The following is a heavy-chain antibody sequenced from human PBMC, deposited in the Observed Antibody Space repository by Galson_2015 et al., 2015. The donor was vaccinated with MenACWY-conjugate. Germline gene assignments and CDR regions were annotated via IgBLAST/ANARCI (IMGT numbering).Heavy chain of an antibody. CDR2: TRNKGYTT. V-gene: IGHV3-72*01. CDR1: GFTFSDHY. J-gene: IGHJ4*02. CDR3: ARGLSGSGYFDY. Sequence: SLRLSCAASGFTFSDHYMDWVRQAPGKGLEWLGRTRNKGYTTKYAASVEGRFTISRDDSKSSLYLQMDSLKTEDTAVYYCARGLSGSGYFDYWGQGTLVTVSS. D-gene: IGHD2-8*02.